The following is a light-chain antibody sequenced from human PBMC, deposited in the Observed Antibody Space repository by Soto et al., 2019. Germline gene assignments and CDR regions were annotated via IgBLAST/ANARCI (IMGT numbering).Light chain of an antibody. CDR1: LSISSW. Sequence: DILMTQSPSTLSASIGDRLTITCRASLSISSWLAWYQQKSGKAPQLLIYDASTLESGVPPRFSASGSGTECRLPISSLQPDDFATYYCQEYESHLRTFGPGTKVEIK. CDR2: DAS. V-gene: IGKV1-5*01. J-gene: IGKJ1*01. CDR3: QEYESHLRT.